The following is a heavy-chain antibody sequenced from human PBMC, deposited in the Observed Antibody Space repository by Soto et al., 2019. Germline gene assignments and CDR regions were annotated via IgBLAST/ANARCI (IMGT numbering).Heavy chain of an antibody. CDR3: ARDQGFLEWLSCMDV. Sequence: ASVKVSCKASGYTFTSYDMHWVRQAPGQGLEWMGIINPSGGSTSYAQKFQGRVTMTRDTSTGTVYMELSSLRSEDTAVYYCARDQGFLEWLSCMDVWGQGTTVTVSS. CDR2: INPSGGST. CDR1: GYTFTSYD. V-gene: IGHV1-46*01. J-gene: IGHJ6*02. D-gene: IGHD3-3*01.